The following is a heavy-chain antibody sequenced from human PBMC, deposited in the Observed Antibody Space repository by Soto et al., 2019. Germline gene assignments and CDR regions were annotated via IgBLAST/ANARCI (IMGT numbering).Heavy chain of an antibody. V-gene: IGHV3-21*01. J-gene: IGHJ6*02. CDR2: ISSSSSYI. CDR1: GFTFSSYS. CDR3: AGGAGVAILPYYYYGMDV. D-gene: IGHD5-12*01. Sequence: EVQLVESGGGLVKPGGSLRLSCAASGFTFSSYSMNWVRQAPGKGLEWVSSISSSSSYIYYADSVKGRFTISRDNAKNSLYLQMNSLRAEDTAVYYCAGGAGVAILPYYYYGMDVWGQGTTVTVSS.